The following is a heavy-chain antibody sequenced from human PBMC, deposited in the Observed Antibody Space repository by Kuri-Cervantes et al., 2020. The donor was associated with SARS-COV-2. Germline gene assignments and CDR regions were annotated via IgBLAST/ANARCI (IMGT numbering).Heavy chain of an antibody. CDR1: GYSISSGYY. J-gene: IGHJ3*02. CDR3: ARRGAGSSSAAFDI. CDR2: IYHRGSS. Sequence: GSLRLSCAVSGYSISSGYYWGWIRQPPGKGLEWIGIIYHRGSSSHNPSLRSRVTVSVDTSKNQFSLKLSSVTAADTAVYYCARRGAGSSSAAFDIWGQGTMVTVSS. D-gene: IGHD6-6*01. V-gene: IGHV4-38-2*01.